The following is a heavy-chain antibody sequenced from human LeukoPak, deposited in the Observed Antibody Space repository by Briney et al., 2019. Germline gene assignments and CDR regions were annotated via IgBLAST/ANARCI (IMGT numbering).Heavy chain of an antibody. Sequence: PSETLSLTCTVSGGPISDYYWSWIRQPPGKGLEWIGYIYYSGSTNYNPSLKSRVTISVDTSKNQFSLKLSSVTAADTAVYYCARVPEYYDSSFFDYWGQGTLVTVSS. CDR3: ARVPEYYDSSFFDY. CDR1: GGPISDYY. V-gene: IGHV4-59*12. CDR2: IYYSGST. J-gene: IGHJ4*02. D-gene: IGHD3-22*01.